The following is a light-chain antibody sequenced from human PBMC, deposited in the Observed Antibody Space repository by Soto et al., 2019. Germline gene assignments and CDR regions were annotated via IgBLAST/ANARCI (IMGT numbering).Light chain of an antibody. J-gene: IGKJ1*01. CDR3: HQYGSSPWT. V-gene: IGKV3-20*01. Sequence: ETVLTQSPGTLSLSPGEIATLSCRASQSVSSSFLAWYQQRPGQAPRLLLYGASSRATGIPDRFSGSGSGTDFTLTISRLEPEDFAVYYCHQYGSSPWTFGQGTKVEIK. CDR1: QSVSSSF. CDR2: GAS.